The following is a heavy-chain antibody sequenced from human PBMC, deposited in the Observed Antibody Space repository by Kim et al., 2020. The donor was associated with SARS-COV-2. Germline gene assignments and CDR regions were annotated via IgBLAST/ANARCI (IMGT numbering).Heavy chain of an antibody. CDR3: ARGRYSSGWPFDY. J-gene: IGHJ4*02. CDR1: GGSFSGYY. V-gene: IGHV4-34*01. Sequence: SETLSLTCAVYGGSFSGYYWSWIRQPPGKGLEWIGEINHSGSTNYNPSLKSRVTISVDTSKNQFSLKLSSVTAADTAVYYCARGRYSSGWPFDYWGQGTL. CDR2: INHSGST. D-gene: IGHD6-19*01.